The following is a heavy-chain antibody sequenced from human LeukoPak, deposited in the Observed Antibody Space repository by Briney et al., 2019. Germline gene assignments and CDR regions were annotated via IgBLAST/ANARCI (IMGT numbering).Heavy chain of an antibody. V-gene: IGHV1-69*04. Sequence: SVKVSCKASGYTFTSYAISWVRQAPGQGLEWMGRIIPILGIANYAQKFQGRVTITADKSTGTAYMELSSLRSEDTAVYYCARVPPYYYDSSGYYYEDYWGQGTLVTVSS. D-gene: IGHD3-22*01. CDR3: ARVPPYYYDSSGYYYEDY. CDR2: IIPILGIA. CDR1: GYTFTSYA. J-gene: IGHJ4*02.